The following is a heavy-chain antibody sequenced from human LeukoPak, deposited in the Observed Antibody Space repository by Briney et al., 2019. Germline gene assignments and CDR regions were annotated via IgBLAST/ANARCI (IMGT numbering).Heavy chain of an antibody. J-gene: IGHJ4*02. CDR1: GGSFSGYY. CDR2: INHSGST. V-gene: IGHV4-34*01. Sequence: NPSETLSLTCAVYGGSFSGYYWSWIRQPPGKGLKWIGEINHSGSTNYNPSLKSRVTISVDTSKNQFSLKLSSVTAADTAVYYCARGRGVVVPAALDPYYFGYWGQGTLVTVSS. CDR3: ARGRGVVVPAALDPYYFGY. D-gene: IGHD2-2*01.